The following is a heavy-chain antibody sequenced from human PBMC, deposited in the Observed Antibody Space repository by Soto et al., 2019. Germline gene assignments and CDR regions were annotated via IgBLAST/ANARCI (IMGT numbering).Heavy chain of an antibody. Sequence: PSETLSLTCTVSGGSISSYYWSWIRQPPGKGLEWIGYIYYSGSTNYNPSHKSRVTISVDTSKNQFSLKLSSVTAADTAVYYCARYRGYCSSTSCPGGYYYYGMDVWGQGTTVTVSS. CDR1: GGSISSYY. CDR3: ARYRGYCSSTSCPGGYYYYGMDV. D-gene: IGHD2-2*01. J-gene: IGHJ6*02. V-gene: IGHV4-59*08. CDR2: IYYSGST.